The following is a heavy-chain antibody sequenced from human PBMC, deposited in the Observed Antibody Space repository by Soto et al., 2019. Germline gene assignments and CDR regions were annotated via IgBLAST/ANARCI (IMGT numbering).Heavy chain of an antibody. Sequence: GGSLRLSCAASGFTFSSYGMHWVRQAPGKGLEWVAVIWYDGSNKYYADSVKGRFTISRDNSKNTLYLQMNSLRAEDTAVYYCARSHSSGYANWFDPWGQGTLVTVSS. J-gene: IGHJ5*02. V-gene: IGHV3-33*01. CDR3: ARSHSSGYANWFDP. CDR1: GFTFSSYG. D-gene: IGHD3-22*01. CDR2: IWYDGSNK.